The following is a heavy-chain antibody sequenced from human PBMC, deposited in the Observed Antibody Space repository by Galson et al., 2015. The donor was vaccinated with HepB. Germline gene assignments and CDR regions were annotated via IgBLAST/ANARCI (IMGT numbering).Heavy chain of an antibody. D-gene: IGHD3-10*01. CDR1: GYTFTSYY. J-gene: IGHJ3*02. V-gene: IGHV1-46*01. CDR3: ARDFRLIGGSGGAFDI. Sequence: SVKVSCKASGYTFTSYYMHWVRQAPGQGLEWMGIINPSGGSTSYAQKFQGRVTMTRDTSTSTVYMELSSLRSEDTAVYYCARDFRLIGGSGGAFDIWGQGTMVTVSS. CDR2: INPSGGST.